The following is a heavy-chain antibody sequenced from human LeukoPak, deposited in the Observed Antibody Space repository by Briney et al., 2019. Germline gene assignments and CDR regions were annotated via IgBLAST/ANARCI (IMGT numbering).Heavy chain of an antibody. CDR3: AKERDKRAAAGQFDY. Sequence: GGSLRLSCAASGFAFSNYGVNWVRQAPGKGLEWVSGITGSGGTTYYADSMKGRFTISRDNSKNTLYLQMNSPRAEDTAAYYCAKERDKRAAAGQFDYWGQGTLVTVSS. J-gene: IGHJ4*02. D-gene: IGHD6-13*01. V-gene: IGHV3-23*01. CDR2: ITGSGGTT. CDR1: GFAFSNYG.